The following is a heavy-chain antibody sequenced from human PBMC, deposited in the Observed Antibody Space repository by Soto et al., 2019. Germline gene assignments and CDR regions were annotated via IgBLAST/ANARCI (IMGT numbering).Heavy chain of an antibody. CDR3: AHRPALALLRFLEWYDP. CDR2: IYWDDDK. Sequence: QITLKESGPTLVKPTQTLTLTCTFSGFSLSTSGVGVGWIRQPPGKALEWLALIYWDDDKRYSPSLKSRLTITNDTSKNQVVLTMTNMDPVDTATYYCAHRPALALLRFLEWYDPWGQGTLVTVSS. CDR1: GFSLSTSGVG. V-gene: IGHV2-5*02. J-gene: IGHJ5*02. D-gene: IGHD3-3*01.